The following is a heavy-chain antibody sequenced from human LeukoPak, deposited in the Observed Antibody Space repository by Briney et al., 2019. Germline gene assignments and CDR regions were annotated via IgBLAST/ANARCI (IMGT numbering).Heavy chain of an antibody. D-gene: IGHD5-18*01. CDR2: ISSNGGST. CDR3: VKRVDTASGYFDL. CDR1: GFTFSSYA. Sequence: GGSLRLSCSASGFTFSSYAMHWVRQAPGKGLEYVSAISSNGGSTYYADSVKGRFTISRDNSKNTLYLQMSTLRPEGTAVFYCVKRVDTASGYFDLWGRGTLVTVSS. J-gene: IGHJ2*01. V-gene: IGHV3-64D*06.